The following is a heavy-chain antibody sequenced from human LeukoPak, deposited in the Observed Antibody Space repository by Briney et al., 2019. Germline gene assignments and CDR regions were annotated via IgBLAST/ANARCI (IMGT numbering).Heavy chain of an antibody. J-gene: IGHJ6*02. V-gene: IGHV4-39*02. CDR1: GGSISSISSNNYH. Sequence: SETLSLTCIVSGGSISSISSNNYHWGWIRQPPGKGLEWSGSIYYSGSTYYNPSLKSRVTISVDTSKNQFSLKLSAVTAADTALYYCAREMGVVTAHGIDVWGQGTTVTVSS. CDR2: IYYSGST. D-gene: IGHD4-23*01. CDR3: AREMGVVTAHGIDV.